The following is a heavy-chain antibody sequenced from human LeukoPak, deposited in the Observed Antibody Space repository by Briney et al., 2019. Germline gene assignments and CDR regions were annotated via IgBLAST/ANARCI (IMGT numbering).Heavy chain of an antibody. D-gene: IGHD6-19*01. V-gene: IGHV1-18*01. Sequence: ASVKVSCKASGYTFTSYGISWVRQAPGQGLEWMGWISAYNGNTNYAQKFQGRVTITRNTSISTAYMELSSLRSEDTAVYYCARGGGSGWFFDYWGQGTLVTVSS. CDR1: GYTFTSYG. CDR2: ISAYNGNT. CDR3: ARGGGSGWFFDY. J-gene: IGHJ4*02.